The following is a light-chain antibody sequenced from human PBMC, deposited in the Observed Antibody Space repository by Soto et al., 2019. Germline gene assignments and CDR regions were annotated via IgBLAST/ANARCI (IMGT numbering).Light chain of an antibody. CDR2: GAS. CDR1: QSVSSSY. CDR3: QQYTSSLIT. V-gene: IGKV3-20*01. J-gene: IGKJ5*01. Sequence: EIVLTQSPGTPSLSPGERAPLSCRASQSVSSSYLAWYQQKPGQAPRLLIYGASSRATGIPDRFRGSGSGTDFTLTISRLEPEDFAVYYCQQYTSSLITFGQGTRLEI.